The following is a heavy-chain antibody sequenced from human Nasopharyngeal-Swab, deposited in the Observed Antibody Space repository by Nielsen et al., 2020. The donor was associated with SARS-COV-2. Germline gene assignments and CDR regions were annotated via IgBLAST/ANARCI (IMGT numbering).Heavy chain of an antibody. CDR3: VRDGDYSFDD. D-gene: IGHD3-16*01. Sequence: GGSLRLSCAVSGFTFSSYDMHWVRQATGKGLEWVAAIGTAGDTYYRNSVKGRFTISRENAKNPLYLQMNSLRAGDTAVYHCVRDGDYSFDDWGQGTLVTVSS. V-gene: IGHV3-13*01. CDR1: GFTFSSYD. J-gene: IGHJ4*02. CDR2: IGTAGDT.